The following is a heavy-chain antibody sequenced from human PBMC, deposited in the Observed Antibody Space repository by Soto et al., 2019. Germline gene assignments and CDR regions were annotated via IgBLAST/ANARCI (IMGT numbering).Heavy chain of an antibody. CDR1: GFTFSSYC. Sequence: QVQLVESGGGVVQPGGSLRLSCATSGFTFSSYCLHWVRQAPGKGLEWVALIWYDGSHTYYADSVKGRFTLSRDDSKSTLYLQMDSLRDEDTAVYYWARMGGWTVRHSDPYLDYWGQGTLVAVSS. V-gene: IGHV3-33*01. CDR3: ARMGGWTVRHSDPYLDY. CDR2: IWYDGSHT. D-gene: IGHD3-10*01. J-gene: IGHJ4*02.